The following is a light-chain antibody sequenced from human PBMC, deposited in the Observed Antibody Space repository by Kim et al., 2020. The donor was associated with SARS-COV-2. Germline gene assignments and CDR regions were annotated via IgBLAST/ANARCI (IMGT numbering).Light chain of an antibody. CDR2: ANS. Sequence: VTISCTGSSSNIGAGYDVPWSQQLPGTAPKLLIYANSNRPSGVPDRFSGSKSGTSASLAITGLQAEDEADYYCQSYDSSLSGFVVFGGGTQLTVL. CDR1: SSNIGAGYD. V-gene: IGLV1-40*01. CDR3: QSYDSSLSGFVV. J-gene: IGLJ2*01.